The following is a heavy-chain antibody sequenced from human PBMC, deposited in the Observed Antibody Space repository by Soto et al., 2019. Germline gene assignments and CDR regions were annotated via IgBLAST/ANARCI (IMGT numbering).Heavy chain of an antibody. CDR2: IYYRGSQ. CDR3: ARDRGVVVVAATYYYGMDV. CDR1: GGSISSCSYY. V-gene: IGHV4-31*03. D-gene: IGHD2-15*01. J-gene: IGHJ6*02. Sequence: SETLLLTCTVSGGSISSCSYYWSWSRQPPGKGLEWIGYIYYRGSQYYKPYIKSRVTISVETSKNKFSLKLRSVTAADTAVYYCARDRGVVVVAATYYYGMDVWGQGT.